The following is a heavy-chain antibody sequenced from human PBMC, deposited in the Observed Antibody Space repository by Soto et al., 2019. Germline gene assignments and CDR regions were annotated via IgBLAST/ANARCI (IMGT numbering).Heavy chain of an antibody. CDR3: AIAFDI. CDR2: ISSSGDTK. CDR1: GFTFSDYF. Sequence: QVQLVESGGGLVKPGGSLRLSCAASGFTFSDYFMSWMRQAPGKGLEWISYISSSGDTKYYADSVKGRFTVSRDNTRKTMYLQRNSLRAEDTAVYHCAIAFDIWGQGTVVTVSS. J-gene: IGHJ3*02. V-gene: IGHV3-11*01.